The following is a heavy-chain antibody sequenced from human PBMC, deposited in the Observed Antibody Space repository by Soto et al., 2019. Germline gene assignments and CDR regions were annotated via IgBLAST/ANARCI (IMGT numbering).Heavy chain of an antibody. J-gene: IGHJ4*02. CDR2: INPKSGDK. D-gene: IGHD3-9*01. CDR3: AKPSHEMLTGYSPFDH. V-gene: IGHV1-2*02. CDR1: GYTFTGHI. Sequence: ASVKVSCKTSGYTFTGHIIHWLRQAPGQGLEWMGWINPKSGDKLYAQKFQGRVTMTRDTSISTVYMDLTSLTADDSALYYCAKPSHEMLTGYSPFDHWGQGTLVTVSS.